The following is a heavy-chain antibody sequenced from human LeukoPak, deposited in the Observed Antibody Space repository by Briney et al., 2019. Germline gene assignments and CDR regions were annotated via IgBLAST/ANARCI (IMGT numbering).Heavy chain of an antibody. CDR2: IYTSGST. CDR3: ARDASITIFGVVTYAFDI. Sequence: SETLSFTCTVFGGSFSSYYWGWIRKPAGKGLEWIGRIYTSGSTNYNPSLKSRVTISVDTSKNQFSLKLSSVTAADTAVYYCARDASITIFGVVTYAFDIWGQGTMVTVSS. V-gene: IGHV4-4*07. J-gene: IGHJ3*02. D-gene: IGHD3-3*01. CDR1: GGSFSSYY.